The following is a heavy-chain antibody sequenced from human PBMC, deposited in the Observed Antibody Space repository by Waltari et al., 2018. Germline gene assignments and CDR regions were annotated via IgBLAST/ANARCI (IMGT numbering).Heavy chain of an antibody. Sequence: QVQLVQSGAEVKKPGSSVKVSCKASGGTFSSYAISWVRQAPGQGLEWMGGIISTVGTANYAQKCQGRVTITTDESTSTAYMERSSLRAEDTAVYYCARTYCGGDCYGGMDVWGQGTTVTVSS. CDR1: GGTFSSYA. CDR3: ARTYCGGDCYGGMDV. CDR2: IISTVGTA. J-gene: IGHJ6*02. V-gene: IGHV1-69*05. D-gene: IGHD2-21*02.